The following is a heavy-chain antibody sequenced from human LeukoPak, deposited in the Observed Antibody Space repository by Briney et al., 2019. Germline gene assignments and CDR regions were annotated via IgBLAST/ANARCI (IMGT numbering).Heavy chain of an antibody. J-gene: IGHJ4*02. CDR3: ARDHVVVPAAMLYNDY. CDR2: IKQDGSEK. D-gene: IGHD2-2*01. Sequence: GGSLRLSCAASGFTFSSYWMSWVRQAPGKGLEWVANIKQDGSEKYYVDSVKGRFTISRDNAKNSLYLQMNSLRAEDTAVYYCARDHVVVPAAMLYNDYWGQGTLVTVSS. CDR1: GFTFSSYW. V-gene: IGHV3-7*01.